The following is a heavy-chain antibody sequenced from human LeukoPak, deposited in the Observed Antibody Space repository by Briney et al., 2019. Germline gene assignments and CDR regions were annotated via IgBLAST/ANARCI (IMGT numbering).Heavy chain of an antibody. J-gene: IGHJ5*02. CDR1: GYTFTSYG. D-gene: IGHD2-2*01. CDR2: ISAYNGNT. CDR3: ARDDIVVVPAAPREFDP. V-gene: IGHV1-18*01. Sequence: ASVTVSCKASGYTFTSYGISWVRQAPGQGLEWMGWISAYNGNTNYAQKLQGRVTMTTDTSTSTAYMELRSLRSDDTAVYYCARDDIVVVPAAPREFDPWGQGTLVTVSS.